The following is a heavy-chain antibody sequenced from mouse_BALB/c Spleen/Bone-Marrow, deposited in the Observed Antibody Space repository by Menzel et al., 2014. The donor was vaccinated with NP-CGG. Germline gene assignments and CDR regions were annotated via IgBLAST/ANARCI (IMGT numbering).Heavy chain of an antibody. CDR1: GYAFTNYL. CDR2: INPGSGAT. D-gene: IGHD4-1*01. V-gene: IGHV1-54*03. J-gene: IGHJ2*01. CDR3: ARRLTGTLYFDY. Sequence: VQLQQSGAELVRPGTSVKVSCKASGYAFTNYLIEWVKQRPGQGLEWIGVINPGSGATNYNENFKCKATLTADKSSSTPYMQLSSLTSDDSAVYFCARRLTGTLYFDYWGQGTTLTVSS.